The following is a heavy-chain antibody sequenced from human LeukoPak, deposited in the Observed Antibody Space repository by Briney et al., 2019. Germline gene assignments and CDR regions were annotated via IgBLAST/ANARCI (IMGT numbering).Heavy chain of an antibody. CDR2: IYTSGST. V-gene: IGHV4-4*07. D-gene: IGHD3-22*01. CDR3: ARGEYYDSSGYYSPPPIDY. J-gene: IGHJ4*02. CDR1: GGSISGYC. Sequence: PSETLSLTCTVSGGSISGYCWSWIRQPAGKGLEWIGRIYTSGSTNYNPSLKSRVTISVDTSKNQFSLKLSSVTAADTAVYYCARGEYYDSSGYYSPPPIDYWGQGTLVTVSS.